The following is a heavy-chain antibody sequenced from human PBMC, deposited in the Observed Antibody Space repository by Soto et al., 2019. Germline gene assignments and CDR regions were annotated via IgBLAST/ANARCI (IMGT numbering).Heavy chain of an antibody. D-gene: IGHD3-16*01. Sequence: PGGSLRLSCAASGFTFSSYSMNWVRQAPGKGLEWVSSISSSSSYIYYADSVKGRFTISRDNAKNSLYLQMNSLRAEDTAVYYCANGGSRSPLSKDYGMDVWGQGTTVTVSS. CDR1: GFTFSSYS. V-gene: IGHV3-21*01. CDR3: ANGGSRSPLSKDYGMDV. CDR2: ISSSSSYI. J-gene: IGHJ6*02.